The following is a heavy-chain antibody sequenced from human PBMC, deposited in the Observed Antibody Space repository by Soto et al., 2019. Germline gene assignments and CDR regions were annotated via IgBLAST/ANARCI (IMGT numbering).Heavy chain of an antibody. J-gene: IGHJ4*02. V-gene: IGHV4-59*01. CDR2: IYYSGST. CDR1: GGFISSYY. Sequence: SETLSLTCTVSGGFISSYYWSWIRQPPGKGLEWIGYIYYSGSTNYNPSLKSRVTISVDTSKNQFSLKLSSVTAADTAVYYCARFLTGYYGVDYWGQGTLVTVSS. CDR3: ARFLTGYYGVDY. D-gene: IGHD3-9*01.